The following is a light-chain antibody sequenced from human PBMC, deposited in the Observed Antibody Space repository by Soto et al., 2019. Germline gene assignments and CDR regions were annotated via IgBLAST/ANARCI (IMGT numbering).Light chain of an antibody. CDR3: AAWDDSISAWV. J-gene: IGLJ3*02. CDR2: SND. CDR1: YSNIGRNT. V-gene: IGLV1-44*01. Sequence: QSVLTQPPSASGTPGQRVTISCSGSYSNIGRNTVIWYQQLPGTAPKLLIYSNDDRASGVPDRFYGSKSGTSASLSISGLQSEDEADYYCAAWDDSISAWVFGGGTKLTVL.